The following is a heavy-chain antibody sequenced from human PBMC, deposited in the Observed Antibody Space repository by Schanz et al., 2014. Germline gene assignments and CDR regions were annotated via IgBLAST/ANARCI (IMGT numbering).Heavy chain of an antibody. J-gene: IGHJ6*02. CDR1: GFIFSNYG. CDR3: ASACETYYDKSMAA. Sequence: QVQLVESGGGVVQPGGSLRLSCVASGFIFSNYGMHWVRQAPGKGLEWVAVIWYGGSGTCYADSVKGRFTISRDSPKNTLSLQMNSTRAEDTALDYCASACETYYDKSMAAWGQGTTVAVSS. CDR2: IWYGGSGT. V-gene: IGHV3-33*01. D-gene: IGHD3-9*01.